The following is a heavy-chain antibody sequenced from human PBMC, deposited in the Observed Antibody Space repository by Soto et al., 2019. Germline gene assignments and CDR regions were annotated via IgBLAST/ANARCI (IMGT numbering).Heavy chain of an antibody. J-gene: IGHJ4*02. D-gene: IGHD6-19*01. CDR3: ARDGVAVAGTLGPFDY. Sequence: EVQLVESGGGLVQPGGSLRLSCAASGFTVSSNYMSWVRQAPGKGLEWVSVIYSGGSTYYADSVKGRFTISRDNSKNTLDLQMNSLRAEDTAVYYCARDGVAVAGTLGPFDYWGQGTLVTVSS. CDR1: GFTVSSNY. V-gene: IGHV3-66*01. CDR2: IYSGGST.